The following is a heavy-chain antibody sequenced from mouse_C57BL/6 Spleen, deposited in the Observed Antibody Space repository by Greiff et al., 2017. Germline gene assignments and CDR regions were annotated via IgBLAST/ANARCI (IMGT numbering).Heavy chain of an antibody. J-gene: IGHJ1*03. CDR1: GFTFSSYG. V-gene: IGHV5-6*01. Sequence: EVKLQESGGDLVKPGGSLKLSCAASGFTFSSYGMSWVRQTPDKRLEWVATISSGGSYTYYPDSVKGRFTISRDNAKNTLYLQMSSLKSEDTAMYYCARHDGPYWYFDVWGTGTTVTDS. D-gene: IGHD2-3*01. CDR2: ISSGGSYT. CDR3: ARHDGPYWYFDV.